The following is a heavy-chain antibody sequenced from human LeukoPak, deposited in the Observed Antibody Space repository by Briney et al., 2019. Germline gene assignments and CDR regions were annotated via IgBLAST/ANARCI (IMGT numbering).Heavy chain of an antibody. CDR3: ARVGQQWLQVAGYFDY. CDR1: GFTFSSYA. V-gene: IGHV3-30-3*01. CDR2: ISYDGSNK. D-gene: IGHD6-19*01. J-gene: IGHJ4*02. Sequence: PGGSLRLSCAASGFTFSSYAMHWGRQAPGKGLEWVAVISYDGSNKYYADSVKGRFTISRDNSKNTLYLQMNSLRAEDTAVYYCARVGQQWLQVAGYFDYWGQGTLVTVSS.